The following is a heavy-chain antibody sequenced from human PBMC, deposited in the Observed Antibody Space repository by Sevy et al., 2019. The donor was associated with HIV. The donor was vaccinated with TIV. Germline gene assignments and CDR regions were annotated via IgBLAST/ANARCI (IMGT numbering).Heavy chain of an antibody. CDR1: GFTFSMYW. V-gene: IGHV3-7*01. Sequence: GGSLRLSCAASGFTFSMYWMSWVRQAPGKGLEWVAKIKQDGSETYYVDSVKGRFTISRDNAKNSLYLQMKSLRADDTAVYYCARAYYKFCGGDCYLDYWGQGTRVTFSS. CDR2: IKQDGSET. CDR3: ARAYYKFCGGDCYLDY. D-gene: IGHD2-21*02. J-gene: IGHJ4*02.